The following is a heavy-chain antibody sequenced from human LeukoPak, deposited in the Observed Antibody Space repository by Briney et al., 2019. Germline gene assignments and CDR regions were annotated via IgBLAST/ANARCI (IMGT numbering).Heavy chain of an antibody. CDR1: GYTFRNYG. V-gene: IGHV1-18*01. CDR3: ARDPTNTSGYYAYFDH. J-gene: IGHJ4*02. Sequence: GASVKVSCKASGYTFRNYGITWVRQAPGQGLEWMGWISAYNGDTHYAQNLQGRVTMTTDTSTSTAYMELRSLRSDDTAVYYCARDPTNTSGYYAYFDHWGQGTLVTGSS. D-gene: IGHD5-12*01. CDR2: ISAYNGDT.